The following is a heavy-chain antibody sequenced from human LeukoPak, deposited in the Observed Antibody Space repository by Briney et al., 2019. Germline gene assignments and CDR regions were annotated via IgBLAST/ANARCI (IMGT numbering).Heavy chain of an antibody. D-gene: IGHD2-21*01. V-gene: IGHV4-34*01. J-gene: IGHJ4*02. CDR1: GGSFSGYY. Sequence: SETLSLTCAVYGGSFSGYYWSWIRQPPGKGLEWIGEINHSGSTNYNPSLKSRVTISVDTSKNQFSLKLSSVTAAATAVYYCARLAFTDHTYYFDYRGQGTLVTVSS. CDR3: ARLAFTDHTYYFDY. CDR2: INHSGST.